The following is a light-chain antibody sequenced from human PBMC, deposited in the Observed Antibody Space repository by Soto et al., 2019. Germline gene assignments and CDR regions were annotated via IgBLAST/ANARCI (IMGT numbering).Light chain of an antibody. J-gene: IGKJ1*01. CDR3: QQYNDYSWT. Sequence: DIQLTQSPSSLSASIGDRVTITCRASQGIRNLLGWFQQKPGTAPKSLIFAASKLESGVPLRFSGSGSGTDFTLTITSLQPEDFATYYCQQYNDYSWTFGQGTKVEIK. CDR1: QGIRNL. CDR2: AAS. V-gene: IGKV1-16*01.